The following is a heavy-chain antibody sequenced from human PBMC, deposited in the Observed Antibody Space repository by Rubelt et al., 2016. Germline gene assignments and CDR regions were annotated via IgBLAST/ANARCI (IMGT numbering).Heavy chain of an antibody. CDR2: IYPGDSDT. CDR3: ARLTGRLPNYYGSGSPRSQFDY. J-gene: IGHJ4*02. D-gene: IGHD3-10*01. V-gene: IGHV5-51*01. Sequence: EVQLVQSGAEVKKPGESLKISCKGSGYSFTSYWIGWVRQMPGKGLEWMGIIYPGDSDTRYSPSFQGQVTISADKSISTAYLQWGSLKASDTAMYYCARLTGRLPNYYGSGSPRSQFDYWGQGTLVTVSS. CDR1: GYSFTSYW.